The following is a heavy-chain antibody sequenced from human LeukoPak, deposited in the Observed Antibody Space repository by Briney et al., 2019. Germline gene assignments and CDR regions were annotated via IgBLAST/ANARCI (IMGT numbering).Heavy chain of an antibody. Sequence: GGSLRLSCAASGFTFCSYWMHWVRQAPGKGLVGVSRINSDGSSTSYADSVKGRFTISRDNAKNTLYLQMNSLRAEDTAVYYCASTNRLDYWGQGTLVTVSS. CDR2: INSDGSST. CDR3: ASTNRLDY. V-gene: IGHV3-74*01. CDR1: GFTFCSYW. D-gene: IGHD2/OR15-2a*01. J-gene: IGHJ4*02.